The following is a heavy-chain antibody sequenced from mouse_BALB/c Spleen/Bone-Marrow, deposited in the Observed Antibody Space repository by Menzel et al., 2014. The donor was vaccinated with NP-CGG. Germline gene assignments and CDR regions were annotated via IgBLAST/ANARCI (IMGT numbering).Heavy chain of an antibody. CDR1: GYTFTSYW. V-gene: IGHV1S41*01. D-gene: IGHD3-3*01. Sequence: DLVKPGAPVKLSCKASGYTFTSYWISWIKQRPGQGLEWIGRIAPGSGSSYYNEMFKGKATLTVDTSSSTAYIQLSSLSSEDSAVYFCARGGLHYFDYWGQGTTLTVSS. CDR2: IAPGSGSS. CDR3: ARGGLHYFDY. J-gene: IGHJ2*01.